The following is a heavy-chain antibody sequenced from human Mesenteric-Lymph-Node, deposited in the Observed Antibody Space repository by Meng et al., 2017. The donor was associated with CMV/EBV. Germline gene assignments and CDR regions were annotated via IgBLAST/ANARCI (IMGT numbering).Heavy chain of an antibody. CDR3: ARSASSIAARRFFDY. J-gene: IGHJ4*02. D-gene: IGHD6-6*01. CDR2: INPNSGVT. V-gene: IGHV1-2*02. Sequence: ASVKVSCKASGYTFTGYYMHWVRQAPGQGLEWMGWINPNSGVTNYAQKFQGRVTMTRDTSISTAYMEVSRLRSDDTAVYYCARSASSIAARRFFDYWGQGTLVTVSS. CDR1: GYTFTGYY.